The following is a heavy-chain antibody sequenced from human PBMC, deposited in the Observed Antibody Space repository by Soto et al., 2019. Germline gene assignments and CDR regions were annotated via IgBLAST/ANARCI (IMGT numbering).Heavy chain of an antibody. CDR3: AILIAIQGVRDAFDI. V-gene: IGHV1-46*03. J-gene: IGHJ3*02. D-gene: IGHD2-21*01. CDR2: INPSGGST. CDR1: GYTFTSYY. Sequence: QVQLVQSGAEVKKPGASVKVSCKASGYTFTSYYMHWVRQAPGQGLEWMGIINPSGGSTSYAQKFQGRVTMTRDTSTSTVYMELSSLRSEDTAVYYCAILIAIQGVRDAFDIWGQGTMVTVSS.